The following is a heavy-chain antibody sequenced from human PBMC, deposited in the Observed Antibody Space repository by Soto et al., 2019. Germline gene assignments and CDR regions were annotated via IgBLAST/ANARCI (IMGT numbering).Heavy chain of an antibody. CDR3: ARGMGSALN. Sequence: QVQLQQWGAGLLKPSETLSLTCAVYGGSFSGYYWSWVRQPPGKGLEWIGEINHSGTTNYNPSLKSRVTISVDTSKNQFSLKLSSVTAAGTAVYYCARGMGSALNWGQGTLVPVSS. CDR2: INHSGTT. CDR1: GGSFSGYY. J-gene: IGHJ4*02. D-gene: IGHD6-25*01. V-gene: IGHV4-34*01.